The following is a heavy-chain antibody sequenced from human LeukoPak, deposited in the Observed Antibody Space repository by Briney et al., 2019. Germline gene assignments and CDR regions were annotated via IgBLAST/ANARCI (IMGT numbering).Heavy chain of an antibody. CDR2: IFSGGGT. D-gene: IGHD2-15*01. CDR1: AFTVSSSY. CDR3: ARGGVVYPDSFDI. V-gene: IGHV3-66*01. J-gene: IGHJ3*02. Sequence: SGGSLRLSCATSAFTVSSSYMNLVRQAPGKGLEWVSLIFSGGGTYYADSVKGRFTISRDNSKNTLFLQMNSLRAEDTAVYYCARGGVVYPDSFDIWGRGTMVTVSS.